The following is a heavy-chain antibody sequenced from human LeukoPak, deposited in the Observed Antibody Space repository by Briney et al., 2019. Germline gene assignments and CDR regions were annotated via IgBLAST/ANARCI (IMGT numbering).Heavy chain of an antibody. J-gene: IGHJ4*02. Sequence: SEILSLTCTVSGDSISSYDWSLIRQPAGKGLEWIGRFYHRGSTIYNYSLKSRVTMSVDTSKNQFSLKLSTVTAADTAVYYCARDPRGGGTYFDSWGQGTLVTVSS. CDR3: ARDPRGGGTYFDS. D-gene: IGHD3-16*01. CDR2: FYHRGST. CDR1: GDSISSYD. V-gene: IGHV4-4*07.